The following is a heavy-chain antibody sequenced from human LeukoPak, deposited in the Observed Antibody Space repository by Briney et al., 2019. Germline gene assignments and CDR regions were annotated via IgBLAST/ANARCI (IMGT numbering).Heavy chain of an antibody. CDR2: VSGGGGST. V-gene: IGHV3-23*01. D-gene: IGHD3-10*02. Sequence: PGGSLRLSCATSGFTFSSYAMSWVRQAPGKGLEWVSTVSGGGGSTWYADSVKGRFTISRGNSKNTLYLQMNSLRAEDTAVYYCATYVRGDFDYWGQGTLVTVSS. CDR3: ATYVRGDFDY. CDR1: GFTFSSYA. J-gene: IGHJ4*02.